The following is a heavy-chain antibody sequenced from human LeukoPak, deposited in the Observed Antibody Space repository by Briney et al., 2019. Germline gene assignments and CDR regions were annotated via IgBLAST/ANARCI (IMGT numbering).Heavy chain of an antibody. CDR3: ARRGSLGYCSGGSCYNDAFDL. D-gene: IGHD2-15*01. J-gene: IGHJ3*01. V-gene: IGHV1-8*01. CDR2: MNPNSGNT. Sequence: ASVKVSCKASGYIFTSYDINWVRQATGRGLEWMGWMNPNSGNTGYAQKFQGRVTMTRNTSISTAYMELSSLRSEDTAVYYCARRGSLGYCSGGSCYNDAFDLWGQGTMVTVSS. CDR1: GYIFTSYD.